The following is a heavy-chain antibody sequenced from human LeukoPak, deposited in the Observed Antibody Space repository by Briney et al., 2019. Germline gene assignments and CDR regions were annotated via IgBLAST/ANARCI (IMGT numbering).Heavy chain of an antibody. D-gene: IGHD3-22*01. CDR2: IYYSENT. CDR3: AGGNLHDSSGHPYHFHY. V-gene: IGHV4-59*01. Sequence: PSETLSLTCTVSGVSISSYYWSWIRQPPGKGLEWIGYIYYSENTNYNSSLKSRVTISEDTSKNQFSLNLTSVTAADTAVYYCAGGNLHDSSGHPYHFHYWGQGTLVTVPS. CDR1: GVSISSYY. J-gene: IGHJ4*02.